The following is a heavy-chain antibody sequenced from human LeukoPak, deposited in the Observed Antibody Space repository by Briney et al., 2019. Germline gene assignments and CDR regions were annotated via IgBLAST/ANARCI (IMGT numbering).Heavy chain of an antibody. V-gene: IGHV3-23*01. J-gene: IGHJ5*02. CDR3: AKDIRYYGSGSYPWANWFDP. Sequence: GGSQRLSCAASGFTFSSYAMSWVRQAPGKGLEWVSAISGSGGSTYYADSVKGRFTISRDNSKNTLYLQMNSLRAEDTAVYYCAKDIRYYGSGSYPWANWFDPWGQGTLVTVSS. D-gene: IGHD3-10*01. CDR1: GFTFSSYA. CDR2: ISGSGGST.